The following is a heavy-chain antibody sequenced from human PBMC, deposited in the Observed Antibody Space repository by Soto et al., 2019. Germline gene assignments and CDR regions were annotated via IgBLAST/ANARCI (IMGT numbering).Heavy chain of an antibody. CDR1: VGSFSRYY. Sequence: ETLSLTCDVYVGSFSRYYWNWMRQPPGEGLEWLGEINHSGSTNYNPSLESRVTISLDTSKTQFSLKLTSVTAADTAVYYCARGEGRLVGTWFDPWGQGTLVTVSS. J-gene: IGHJ5*02. V-gene: IGHV4-34*01. CDR2: INHSGST. CDR3: ARGEGRLVGTWFDP. D-gene: IGHD5-12*01.